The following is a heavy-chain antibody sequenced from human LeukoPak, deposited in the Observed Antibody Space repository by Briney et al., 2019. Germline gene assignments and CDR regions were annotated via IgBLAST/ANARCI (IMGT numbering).Heavy chain of an antibody. D-gene: IGHD1-14*01. V-gene: IGHV1-8*01. CDR3: ARGRTDYFYYYMDV. J-gene: IGHJ6*03. CDR2: MNPNTGDT. CDR1: GYTFTRYD. Sequence: ASVKVSCKASGYTFTRYDINWMRQATGQGLEWMGWMNPNTGDTGYARSFQGRLTMTRNTSISTAYMELSSLRSEDTAVYYCARGRTDYFYYYMDVWAMGPRSPSP.